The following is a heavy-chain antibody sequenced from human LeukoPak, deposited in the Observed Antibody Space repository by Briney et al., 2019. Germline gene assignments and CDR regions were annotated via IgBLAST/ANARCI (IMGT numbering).Heavy chain of an antibody. J-gene: IGHJ6*03. CDR3: ARDRGYYYYMDV. V-gene: IGHV3-7*01. Sequence: GGSLRLSCAASGFTFSSYWMSWVRQAPGKGLEWVANIKQDGSEKYYVDSVKGRFTISRDNAKNSLYLQMNSLGAEDTAVNYCARDRGYYYYMDVWGKGTTVTVSS. D-gene: IGHD3-10*01. CDR2: IKQDGSEK. CDR1: GFTFSSYW.